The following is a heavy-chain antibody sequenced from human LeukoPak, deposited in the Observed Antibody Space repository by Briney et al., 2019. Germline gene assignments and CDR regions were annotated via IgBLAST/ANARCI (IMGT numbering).Heavy chain of an antibody. J-gene: IGHJ4*02. Sequence: SETLSLTCTVCGGSIYTYYWAWIRQPAGKGLEWLGRIYTTGSTNYNLSLKSRVTMSVDTSKNQFSLELTSVTAADTAVYYCTRELYGGSYSGFWGQGILVTVSS. D-gene: IGHD1-26*01. CDR3: TRELYGGSYSGF. V-gene: IGHV4-4*07. CDR2: IYTTGST. CDR1: GGSIYTYY.